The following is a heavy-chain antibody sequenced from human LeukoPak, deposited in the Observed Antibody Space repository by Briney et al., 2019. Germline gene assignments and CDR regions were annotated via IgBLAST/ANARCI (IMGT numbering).Heavy chain of an antibody. CDR1: GGSISGGGYY. D-gene: IGHD6-6*01. V-gene: IGHV4-31*03. J-gene: IGHJ4*02. CDR2: IYYSGST. CDR3: ASSSSQVDY. Sequence: SETLSLTCTVSGGSISGGGYYWSWIRQHPGTGLEWIGYIYYSGSTYYNPSLKSRVTISVDTSKNQFSLKLSSVTAADTAVYYCASSSSQVDYWGQGTLVTVSP.